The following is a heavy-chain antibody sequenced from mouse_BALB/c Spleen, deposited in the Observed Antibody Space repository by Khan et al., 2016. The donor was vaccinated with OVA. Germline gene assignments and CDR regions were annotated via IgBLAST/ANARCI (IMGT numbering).Heavy chain of an antibody. J-gene: IGHJ3*01. CDR3: ARSPYGNFAY. Sequence: EVQVVESGGGLVKPGGSLKLSCAVSGFTFGTYAMSWVRQTPEKRLEWVATISSDGDYTYYPDNVTGRFTISRDNAKNTLYLQMSSLRSEDTAMYYCARSPYGNFAYWGQGTLVTVSA. D-gene: IGHD2-1*01. CDR1: GFTFGTYA. V-gene: IGHV5-9-3*01. CDR2: ISSDGDYT.